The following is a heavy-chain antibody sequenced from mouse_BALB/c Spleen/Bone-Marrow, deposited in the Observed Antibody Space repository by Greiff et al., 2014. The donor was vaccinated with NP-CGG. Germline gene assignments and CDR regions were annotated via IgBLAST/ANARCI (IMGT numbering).Heavy chain of an antibody. Sequence: EVQLVESGGGLVKPGGSLKLSCAASGFTFSSYAMSWVRQSPEKRLEWVAEISSGGSYTYYPDTVTGRFTISRDNAKNTLYLEMSSLRSEDTAMYYCARSPQRDYAMDYWGQETSVTVSS. V-gene: IGHV5-9-4*01. J-gene: IGHJ4*01. CDR2: ISSGGSYT. CDR3: ARSPQRDYAMDY. D-gene: IGHD3-2*02. CDR1: GFTFSSYA.